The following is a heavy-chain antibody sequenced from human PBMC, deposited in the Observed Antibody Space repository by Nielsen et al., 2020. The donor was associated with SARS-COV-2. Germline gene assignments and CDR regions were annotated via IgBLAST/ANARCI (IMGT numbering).Heavy chain of an antibody. CDR2: INNDGSST. V-gene: IGHV3-74*01. Sequence: GESLKISCVASGFTFGSHWMHWVRQVPGKGLLWLSRINNDGSSTSYADSVKGRFTISRDNAKNTLWLEMNSLRVDDTAVYYCVGDTGGRWGELWGQGTLVTVSS. CDR1: GFTFGSHW. J-gene: IGHJ4*02. CDR3: VGDTGGRWGEL. D-gene: IGHD2-15*01.